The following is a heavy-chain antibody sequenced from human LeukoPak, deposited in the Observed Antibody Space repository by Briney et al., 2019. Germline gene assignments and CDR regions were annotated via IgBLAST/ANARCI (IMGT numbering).Heavy chain of an antibody. CDR2: ITSGTTYI. Sequence: GGSLRLSCAASGFTFSDYNMNWVRQSPEKGLEWVSSITSGTTYIYYADSVRGRFTLSRDNAKNSLYLQMNSLRAEDTAVYYCARWPYSSSYFDYWGQGTLVTVSS. J-gene: IGHJ4*02. CDR3: ARWPYSSSYFDY. D-gene: IGHD6-6*01. V-gene: IGHV3-21*01. CDR1: GFTFSDYN.